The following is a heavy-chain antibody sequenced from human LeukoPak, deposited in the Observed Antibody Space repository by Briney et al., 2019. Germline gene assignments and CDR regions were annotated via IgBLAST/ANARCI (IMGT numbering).Heavy chain of an antibody. CDR2: ISYDGSNK. D-gene: IGHD4-17*01. Sequence: GGSLRLSCAASGFTFSSYAMHWVRQAPGKGLEWVAVISYDGSNKYYADSVKGRFTISRDNSKNTLYLQMNSLRAEDTAVYYCAGDYGDYGFYYFDYWGQGTLVTVSS. J-gene: IGHJ4*02. CDR1: GFTFSSYA. CDR3: AGDYGDYGFYYFDY. V-gene: IGHV3-30-3*01.